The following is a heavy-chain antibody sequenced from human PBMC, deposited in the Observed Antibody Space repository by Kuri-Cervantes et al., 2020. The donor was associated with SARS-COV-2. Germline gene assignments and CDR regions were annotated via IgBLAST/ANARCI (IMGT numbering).Heavy chain of an antibody. V-gene: IGHV4-34*01. CDR3: ARDDTVTQYYYYKMDA. J-gene: IGHJ6*02. CDR1: GGSFSGYY. Sequence: ESLKISCAVSGGSFSGYYWSWIRQPPGKGLEWIWEINHSGNTNYNPSLKSRVTISVDKSKNQFSLKLISVNAADTAVYYCARDDTVTQYYYYKMDAWGQGTTVTVSS. CDR2: INHSGNT. D-gene: IGHD4-17*01.